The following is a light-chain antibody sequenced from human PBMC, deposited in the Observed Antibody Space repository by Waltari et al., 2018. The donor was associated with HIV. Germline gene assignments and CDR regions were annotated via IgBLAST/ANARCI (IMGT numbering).Light chain of an antibody. V-gene: IGKV1-5*03. CDR3: QQYNSGSRT. Sequence: IQLTQSPSTLSASIGDRANITCRASQSAGTWLAWYQQKAGKAPDLLIYGASTLEHGVPLRFSGTGSGTEFTLTISDLQSDDIATYFCQQYNSGSRTFGPGTKV. CDR1: QSAGTW. CDR2: GAS. J-gene: IGKJ3*01.